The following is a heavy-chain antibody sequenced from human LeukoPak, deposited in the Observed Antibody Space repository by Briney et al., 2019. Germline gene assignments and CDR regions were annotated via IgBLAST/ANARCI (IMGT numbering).Heavy chain of an antibody. CDR1: GITVSRYW. V-gene: IGHV3-7*03. D-gene: IGHD1-26*01. J-gene: IGHJ4*02. CDR2: IKQDENEQ. CDR3: ATYSGVHHKTFDD. Sequence: PGGSLRLSCAASGITVSRYWMSWVRQTPGGGLEWVANIKQDENEQDYVDSVRGRFTISRDNVKNSLYLQMNSLRVEDTAQYFCATYSGVHHKTFDDWGQGTLVTVSS.